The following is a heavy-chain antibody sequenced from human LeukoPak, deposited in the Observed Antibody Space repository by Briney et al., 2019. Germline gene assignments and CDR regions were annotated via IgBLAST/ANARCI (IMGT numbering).Heavy chain of an antibody. Sequence: GGSLRLSCAPSGLTFSSYWMSWVRQAPGKGLEWVANIKQDGSEQYYVDPGKGRFTISRDNAKNSLYLQMNSLRGEDTAVYYCARALAYGDHFDYWGQATLVSDSS. CDR1: GLTFSSYW. J-gene: IGHJ4*02. CDR3: ARALAYGDHFDY. D-gene: IGHD4-17*01. V-gene: IGHV3-7*01. CDR2: IKQDGSEQ.